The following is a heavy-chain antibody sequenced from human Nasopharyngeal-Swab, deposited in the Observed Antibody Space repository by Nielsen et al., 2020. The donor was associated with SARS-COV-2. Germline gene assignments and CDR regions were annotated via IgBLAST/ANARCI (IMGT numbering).Heavy chain of an antibody. D-gene: IGHD3-10*01. J-gene: IGHJ6*04. CDR1: GFTFSDYY. V-gene: IGHV3-11*06. CDR3: ARDPRLLWFGESHSSGMDV. Sequence: GESLKISCAASGFTFSDYYMSWIRQAPGKGLEWVSYISSSSSYTNYADSVKGRFTISRDNAKNSLYLQMNSLRAEDTAVYYCARDPRLLWFGESHSSGMDVWGKGTTVTVSS. CDR2: ISSSSSYT.